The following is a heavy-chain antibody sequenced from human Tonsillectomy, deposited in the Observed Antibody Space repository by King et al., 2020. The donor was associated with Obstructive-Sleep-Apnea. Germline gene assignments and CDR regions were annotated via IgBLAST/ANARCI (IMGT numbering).Heavy chain of an antibody. V-gene: IGHV3-30*03. D-gene: IGHD4-17*01. CDR2: ILYDGSNK. CDR3: ARGSESEYGAYGRQAGGGMDV. Sequence: VQLVESGGGVVQPGRSLRLSCAASGFTFSSYGMHWVRQAPGKGLEWVAVILYDGSNKYYADSVKGRFSISRDNSKNTRYLQMNGLRGEDTAVYYCARGSESEYGAYGRQAGGGMDVWGQGTTVTVSS. J-gene: IGHJ6*02. CDR1: GFTFSSYG.